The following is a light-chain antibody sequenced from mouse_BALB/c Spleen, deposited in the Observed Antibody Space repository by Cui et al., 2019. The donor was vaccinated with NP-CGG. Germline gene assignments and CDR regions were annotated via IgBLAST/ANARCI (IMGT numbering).Light chain of an antibody. J-gene: IGLJ1*01. CDR2: GTN. CDR1: IGAVTVSNY. Sequence: QTVVTQESARATSPGETVTLTCRSSIGAVTVSNYANWDQYKLDHLFTRLSVGTNNRAPRVPARFAGSLIRDKAALTITGAQTEDEAIYFCALWYSNHWVFGGGTKLTVL. V-gene: IGLV1*01. CDR3: ALWYSNHWV.